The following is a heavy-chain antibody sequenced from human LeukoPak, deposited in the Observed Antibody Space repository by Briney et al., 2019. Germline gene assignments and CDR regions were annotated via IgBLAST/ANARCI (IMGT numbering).Heavy chain of an antibody. CDR1: GGSISSGGYY. CDR3: ATRDCCGGGCYYY. V-gene: IGHV4-31*03. J-gene: IGHJ4*02. D-gene: IGHD2-15*01. CDR2: IYYSGST. Sequence: SETLSLTCTVSGGSISSGGYYWSWIRQHPGKGLEWIGYIYYSGSTYYNPSLRSRVTISVDTSTNQFSLRLSSVTAADTAVYYCATRDCCGGGCYYYWGQGTLVTVSS.